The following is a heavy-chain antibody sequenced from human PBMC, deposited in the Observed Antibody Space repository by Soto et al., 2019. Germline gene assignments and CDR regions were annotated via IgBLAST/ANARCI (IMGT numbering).Heavy chain of an antibody. Sequence: SETLSLTCAVYGGSFSGYYWSWIRQPPGKGLEWIGEINHSGSTNYNPSLKSRVTISVDTSKNQFSLKLSSVTAADTAVYYCARAGYYDSSGYYYDYWGQGTLVTVSS. CDR1: GGSFSGYY. D-gene: IGHD3-22*01. J-gene: IGHJ4*02. CDR3: ARAGYYDSSGYYYDY. V-gene: IGHV4-34*01. CDR2: INHSGST.